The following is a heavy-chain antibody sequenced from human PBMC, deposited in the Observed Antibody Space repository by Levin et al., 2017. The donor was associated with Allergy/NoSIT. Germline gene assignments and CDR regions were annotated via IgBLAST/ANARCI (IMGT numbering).Heavy chain of an antibody. D-gene: IGHD3-10*01. Sequence: GESLKISCAASGFTVSSHYMSWVRQAPGKGLEWVSVIYSGGSTYYADSVKGRFTISRDNSKNTLYLQMNSLRAEDTAVYYCATSSGSYLLSYFDYWGQGTLVTVSS. J-gene: IGHJ4*02. CDR2: IYSGGST. V-gene: IGHV3-66*01. CDR3: ATSSGSYLLSYFDY. CDR1: GFTVSSHY.